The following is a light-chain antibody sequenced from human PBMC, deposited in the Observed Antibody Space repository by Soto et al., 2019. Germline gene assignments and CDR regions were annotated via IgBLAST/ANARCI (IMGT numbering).Light chain of an antibody. CDR3: QQLNSFPFI. CDR1: QAIDTY. CDR2: AAS. J-gene: IGKJ5*01. V-gene: IGKV1-9*01. Sequence: DIQLTQSPSFLSVSVGDRVTITCRASQAIDTYLAWYQQKPGKAPKRLIYAASLLQSGVPSRFSGSGSGTEFTLTINSLQPEDFASYYCQQLNSFPFIFGQGTRLEIK.